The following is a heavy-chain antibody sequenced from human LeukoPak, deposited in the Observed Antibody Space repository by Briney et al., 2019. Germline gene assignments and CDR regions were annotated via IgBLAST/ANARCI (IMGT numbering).Heavy chain of an antibody. V-gene: IGHV3-23*01. CDR3: AKFQVVVVAAPFDY. D-gene: IGHD2-15*01. CDR1: GFTFSRYA. J-gene: IGHJ4*02. Sequence: GGSLRLSCAASGFTFSRYAMSWVRQAPGKGLEWVSAISGSGGSTYYADSVKGRFTISRDNSKNTLYLQMNSLRAEDTAVYYCAKFQVVVVAAPFDYWGQGTLVTVSS. CDR2: ISGSGGST.